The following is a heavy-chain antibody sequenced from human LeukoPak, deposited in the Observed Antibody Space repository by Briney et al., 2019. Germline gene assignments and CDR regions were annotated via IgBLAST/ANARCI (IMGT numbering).Heavy chain of an antibody. D-gene: IGHD5-18*01. J-gene: IGHJ6*03. Sequence: GESLKISCKGSGYSLTSYWIGWVRQMPGKGLEWMGIIYPGDSDTRYSPSFQGQVTISADKSISTAYLQWSSLKASDTAMYYCARSPLTWGYSYGYFYYYMDVWGKGTTVTVSS. V-gene: IGHV5-51*01. CDR3: ARSPLTWGYSYGYFYYYMDV. CDR1: GYSLTSYW. CDR2: IYPGDSDT.